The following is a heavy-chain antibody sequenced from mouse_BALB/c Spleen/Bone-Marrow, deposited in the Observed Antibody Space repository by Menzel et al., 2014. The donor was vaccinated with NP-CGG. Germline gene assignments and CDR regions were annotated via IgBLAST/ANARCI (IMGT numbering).Heavy chain of an antibody. CDR3: ARYDYRYSWFAY. J-gene: IGHJ3*01. D-gene: IGHD2-14*01. CDR2: IDPANGNT. Sequence: EVKVVESGAELVKPGASVKLSCTASGFNIKDTYMHWVKQGPEQGLEWIGRIDPANGNTKYDPKFQGKATITTDTSSNTAYLQLRSLTSEDTAVYYCARYDYRYSWFAYWGQGTLVTVSA. CDR1: GFNIKDTY. V-gene: IGHV14-3*02.